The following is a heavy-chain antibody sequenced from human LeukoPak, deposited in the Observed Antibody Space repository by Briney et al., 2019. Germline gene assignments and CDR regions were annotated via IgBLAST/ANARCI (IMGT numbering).Heavy chain of an antibody. CDR1: GFTVSSNY. J-gene: IGHJ6*03. CDR3: ARDQSYDFWSDYYYYMDV. V-gene: IGHV3-66*02. D-gene: IGHD3-3*01. CDR2: TYSGGST. Sequence: PGGSLRLSCAASGFTVSSNYMSWVRQAPGKGLEWVSATYSGGSTYYADSVKGRFTISRDNSKNTLYLQMSSLRAEDTAVYYCARDQSYDFWSDYYYYMDVWGKGTTVTVSS.